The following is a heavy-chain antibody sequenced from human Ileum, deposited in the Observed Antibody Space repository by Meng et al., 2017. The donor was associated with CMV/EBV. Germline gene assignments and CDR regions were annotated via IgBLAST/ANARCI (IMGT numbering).Heavy chain of an antibody. Sequence: SVKVSGKTSGYTFTGYYIHWVRQAPGQGPEWMGCINPTTGDTTYTERFQGRVSMTRDTSISTAYMELSSLRSDDAAVYYCARGRAFDPWGQGTLVTVSS. CDR3: ARGRAFDP. CDR2: INPTTGDT. J-gene: IGHJ5*02. V-gene: IGHV1-2*02. CDR1: GYTFTGYY.